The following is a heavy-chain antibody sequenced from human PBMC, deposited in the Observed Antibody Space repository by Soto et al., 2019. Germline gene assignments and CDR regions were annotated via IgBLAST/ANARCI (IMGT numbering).Heavy chain of an antibody. CDR1: GGSISSGGYS. CDR3: ARVPSP. Sequence: QLQLQESGSGLVKPSQTLSLTRAVSGGSISSGGYSWSWFRQPPGKGLEWIGYIYHSGSTYYNPSLKSRVTISVDRSKHPFSLKLSSVTAADPAVYYWARVPSPWGQGTLVTVSS. CDR2: IYHSGST. J-gene: IGHJ5*02. V-gene: IGHV4-30-2*01.